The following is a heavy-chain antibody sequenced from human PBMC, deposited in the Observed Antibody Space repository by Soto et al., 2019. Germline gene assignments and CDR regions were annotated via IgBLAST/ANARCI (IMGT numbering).Heavy chain of an antibody. J-gene: IGHJ5*02. CDR3: VRDGSKTLRDCFDP. Sequence: LSLTCSVSGGSMSKFYWSWIRKTAGKGLEWMGRVYATGTSDYNPSLRSRIAMSVDISKKTFSLRLRSVTAADTGVYYCVRDGSKTLRDCFDPWGQGILVTVSS. CDR1: GGSMSKFY. D-gene: IGHD4-17*01. CDR2: VYATGTS. V-gene: IGHV4-4*07.